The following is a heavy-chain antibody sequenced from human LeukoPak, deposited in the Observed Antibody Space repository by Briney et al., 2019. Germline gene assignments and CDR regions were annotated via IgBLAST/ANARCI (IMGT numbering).Heavy chain of an antibody. V-gene: IGHV3-21*04. CDR2: ISSSSSYI. CDR1: GFTFSSYS. D-gene: IGHD5-18*01. CDR3: AREGLDVDTATGFDY. J-gene: IGHJ4*02. Sequence: GGSLRLSCAASGFTFSSYSMNWVRQAPGKGLEWVSSISSSSSYIYYADSVKGRFTISRDNAKNSLYLQMNSLRAEDTAVYYCAREGLDVDTATGFDYWGQGTLVTVSS.